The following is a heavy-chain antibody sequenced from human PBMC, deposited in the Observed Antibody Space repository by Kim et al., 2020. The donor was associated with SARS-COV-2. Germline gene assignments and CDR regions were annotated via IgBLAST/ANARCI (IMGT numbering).Heavy chain of an antibody. V-gene: IGHV3-30*07. D-gene: IGHD3-22*01. Sequence: VKGRFTISRDNSKNTLYLQMNSLRAEDTAVYYCARDRDYYDSGESGAFDIWGQGTMVTVSS. J-gene: IGHJ3*02. CDR3: ARDRDYYDSGESGAFDI.